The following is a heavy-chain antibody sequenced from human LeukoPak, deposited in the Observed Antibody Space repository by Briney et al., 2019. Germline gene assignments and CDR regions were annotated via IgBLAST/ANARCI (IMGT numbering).Heavy chain of an antibody. CDR3: ARGRNSIWWPSDY. J-gene: IGHJ4*02. V-gene: IGHV1-46*01. CDR1: GYTFTSYY. CDR2: INPGGGST. D-gene: IGHD6-13*01. Sequence: GASVKVSCKASGYTFTSYYMHWVRQAPGQGLEWMGIINPGGGSTSHAQTFQGRVTMTRDTSTSTVYMELSSLTSEDTAVYYCARGRNSIWWPSDYWGQGTLVTVSS.